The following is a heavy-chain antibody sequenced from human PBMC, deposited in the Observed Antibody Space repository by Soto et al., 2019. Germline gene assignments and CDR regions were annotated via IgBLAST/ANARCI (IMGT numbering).Heavy chain of an antibody. CDR1: GGTFSSYA. V-gene: IGHV1-69*06. J-gene: IGHJ4*02. CDR2: IIPIFGTA. D-gene: IGHD2-15*01. Sequence: SVKVSCKASGGTFSSYAISWVRQAPGQGLEWMGGIIPIFGTANYAQKFQGRVTITADKSTSTAYMELSSLRSEDTAVYYCASTVVVAFSPYYFDYWGQGTLVTVSS. CDR3: ASTVVVAFSPYYFDY.